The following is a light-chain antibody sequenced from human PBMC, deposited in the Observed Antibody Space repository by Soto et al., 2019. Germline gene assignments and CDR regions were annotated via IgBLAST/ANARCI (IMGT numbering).Light chain of an antibody. CDR3: QQRSNWPPYT. V-gene: IGKV3-11*01. J-gene: IGKJ2*01. Sequence: EIVLTQSPATLSLSPGERATLSCRASQSVSSYLAWYQQKPGQAPRLLIYDASNRATGIPARFSGSGSGTDFTLTISSQEPEDFAVYYCQQRSNWPPYTFGEGTKVEIK. CDR2: DAS. CDR1: QSVSSY.